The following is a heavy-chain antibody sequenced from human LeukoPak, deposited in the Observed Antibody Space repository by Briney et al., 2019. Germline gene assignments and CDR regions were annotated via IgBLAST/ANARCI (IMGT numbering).Heavy chain of an antibody. Sequence: GGSLRLSCSASGFTVSSNYMNWVRQAPGKGLEWVSVFYTCGNIYYADSVKGRFTISRDNSKNTLYLQMNSLRAEDTAVYYCARGARGKSLAYCSGGSGFDYWGQGTLVTVSS. CDR1: GFTVSSNY. CDR3: ARGARGKSLAYCSGGSGFDY. V-gene: IGHV3-66*01. CDR2: FYTCGNI. J-gene: IGHJ4*02. D-gene: IGHD2-15*01.